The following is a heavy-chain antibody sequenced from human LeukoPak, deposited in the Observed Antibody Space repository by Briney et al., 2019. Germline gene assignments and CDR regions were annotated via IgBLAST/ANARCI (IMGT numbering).Heavy chain of an antibody. D-gene: IGHD1-26*01. J-gene: IGHJ4*02. Sequence: GGSLRLSCAASGFTFSSYGMHWVRQAPGKGLEWVSFIRYDGSNEYYADSVKGRFTISRDNSKNTLYLQMNSLRAEDTAVYYCARDHLSGFDYWGQGTLVTVSS. V-gene: IGHV3-30*02. CDR1: GFTFSSYG. CDR2: IRYDGSNE. CDR3: ARDHLSGFDY.